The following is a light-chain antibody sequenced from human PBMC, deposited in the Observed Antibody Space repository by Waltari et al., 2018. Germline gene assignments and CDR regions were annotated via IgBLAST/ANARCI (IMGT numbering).Light chain of an antibody. CDR1: NSDVGRFKY. CDR2: DVR. Sequence: QSALTQPASVSGSPGQSLTISCTGTNSDVGRFKYVSWYQQLPGKAPKLPLFDVRKRPSGVSNRFSGSKSASTASLTISGLQAEDEATYYCMSYTSASTYVLFGGGTNLTVL. J-gene: IGLJ2*01. CDR3: MSYTSASTYVL. V-gene: IGLV2-14*03.